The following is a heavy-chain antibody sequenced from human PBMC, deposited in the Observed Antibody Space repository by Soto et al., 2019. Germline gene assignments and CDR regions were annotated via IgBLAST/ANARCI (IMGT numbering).Heavy chain of an antibody. J-gene: IGHJ2*01. V-gene: IGHV3-23*01. CDR1: GFTFSGSA. CDR3: VKDTSSSTWYFDL. Sequence: EVQLLESGGGLVQPGGSLRLSCAASGFTFSGSAMYWVRQAPGKGLEWVSAISGSGGTTYHADSVKGRFTISRDNSKNTLFLQMNSLRAEDTAVYYCVKDTSSSTWYFDLWGRGTLVTVSS. D-gene: IGHD6-6*01. CDR2: ISGSGGTT.